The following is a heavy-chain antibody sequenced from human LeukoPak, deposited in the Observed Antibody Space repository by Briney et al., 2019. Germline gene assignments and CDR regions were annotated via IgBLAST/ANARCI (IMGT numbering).Heavy chain of an antibody. CDR2: IYYSGST. D-gene: IGHD3-9*01. CDR3: ARGVGYFDFSRRLKDAYYFDY. Sequence: PSETLSLTCTVSGGSISSSSYYWSWIRQPPGKGLEWIGYIYYSGSTNYNPSLKSRVTISVDTSKNQFSLKLSSVTAADTAVYYCARGVGYFDFSRRLKDAYYFDYWGQGTLVTVSS. J-gene: IGHJ4*02. CDR1: GGSISSSSYY. V-gene: IGHV4-61*01.